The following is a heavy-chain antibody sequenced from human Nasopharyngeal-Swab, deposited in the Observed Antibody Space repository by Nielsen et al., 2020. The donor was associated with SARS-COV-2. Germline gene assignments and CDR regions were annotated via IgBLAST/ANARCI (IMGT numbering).Heavy chain of an antibody. Sequence: GESLKISCAASGFTLSVYSVNWVRQAPGKGLEWVSDTSAGTSSTDYADSVKGRFTVSRDIVKNSLYLQLNSLRAEDTAVYYCARERNHYYLDYWGRGTLVTVSS. CDR3: ARERNHYYLDY. D-gene: IGHD1-14*01. CDR2: TSAGTSST. V-gene: IGHV3-48*01. J-gene: IGHJ4*02. CDR1: GFTLSVYS.